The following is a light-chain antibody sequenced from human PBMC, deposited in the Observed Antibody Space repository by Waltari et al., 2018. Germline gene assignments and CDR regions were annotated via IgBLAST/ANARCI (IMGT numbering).Light chain of an antibody. V-gene: IGKV3-20*01. CDR3: QKYGTLPAT. Sequence: EIVLTQSPGPLSLSPGERATLSCRASQSVSRYLAWYQQKPGQAPRLLIYDASIRASGIPDRFSGSGSGTDFSLTISRLEPEDFAVYYCQKYGTLPATFGQGTKVQMK. CDR1: QSVSRY. J-gene: IGKJ1*01. CDR2: DAS.